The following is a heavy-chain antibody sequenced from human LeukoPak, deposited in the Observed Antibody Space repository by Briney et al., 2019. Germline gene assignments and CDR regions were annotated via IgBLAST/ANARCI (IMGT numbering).Heavy chain of an antibody. CDR3: ARGATYCSGGSCYKLSRVYYFDY. D-gene: IGHD2-15*01. V-gene: IGHV4-34*01. CDR1: GGSFSGYY. CDR2: ITHSGST. Sequence: SETLSLTCAVYGGSFSGYYWSWIRQPPGKGLEWIGEITHSGSTNYSPSLKSRVTISVDTSKNQFSLKLSSVTAADTAVYYCARGATYCSGGSCYKLSRVYYFDYWGQGTLVTVSS. J-gene: IGHJ4*02.